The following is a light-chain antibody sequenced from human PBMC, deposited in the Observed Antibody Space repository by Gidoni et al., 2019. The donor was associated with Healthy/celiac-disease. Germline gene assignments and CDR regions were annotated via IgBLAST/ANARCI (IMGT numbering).Light chain of an antibody. Sequence: DIQMTQSPSTLSASVGDRVTITCRASQRISSWLAWYQQKPGKAPKLLIYKASSLESGVPSRCSGSGSGTEFTLTISSLQPDDFATYYGQQYNSYSVTFGGGTKVEIK. J-gene: IGKJ4*01. V-gene: IGKV1-5*03. CDR3: QQYNSYSVT. CDR2: KAS. CDR1: QRISSW.